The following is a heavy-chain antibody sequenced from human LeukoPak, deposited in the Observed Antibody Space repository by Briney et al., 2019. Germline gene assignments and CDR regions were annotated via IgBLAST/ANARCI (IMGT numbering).Heavy chain of an antibody. CDR1: TFSFSNQG. CDR2: ISYDGTSQ. D-gene: IGHD1-7*01. CDR3: VRDEGTNWNYENYPFDM. V-gene: IGHV3-30*01. Sequence: AGGSLRLSCAASTFSFSNQGMHWVRQTPGEGLEWLAVISYDGTSQYYADSVRGRFTFSKDNSKKTLFLQMNSLRPADTAVYFCVRDEGTNWNYENYPFDMWGQGTLVTVSS. J-gene: IGHJ3*02.